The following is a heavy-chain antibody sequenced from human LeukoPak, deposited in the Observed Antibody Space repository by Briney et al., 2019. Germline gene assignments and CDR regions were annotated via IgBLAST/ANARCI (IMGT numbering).Heavy chain of an antibody. CDR1: GYTFTSYG. Sequence: ASVKVSCKASGYTFTSYGISWVRQAPGQGLEWMGWISAYNGNTNYAQKLQGRVTMTTDTSTSTAYMELRSLRSDDTAVHYCAREQWLVLSGLTHYYYGMDVWGQGTTVTVSS. D-gene: IGHD6-19*01. V-gene: IGHV1-18*01. CDR3: AREQWLVLSGLTHYYYGMDV. J-gene: IGHJ6*02. CDR2: ISAYNGNT.